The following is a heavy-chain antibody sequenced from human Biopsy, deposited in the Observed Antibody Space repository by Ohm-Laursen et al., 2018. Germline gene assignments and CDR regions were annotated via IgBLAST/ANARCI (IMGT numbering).Heavy chain of an antibody. CDR3: ARDGAGSYHDY. J-gene: IGHJ4*02. CDR2: SSGSGNSI. D-gene: IGHD3-10*01. Sequence: SLRLSCAASGFPFSNYAMTWVRQAPGKGLEWVSCSSGSGNSIFYADSVKGRFTVSRDNAKNSLYLQMNSLTVEDTAVYYCARDGAGSYHDYWGQGTLVTVSS. CDR1: GFPFSNYA. V-gene: IGHV3-11*01.